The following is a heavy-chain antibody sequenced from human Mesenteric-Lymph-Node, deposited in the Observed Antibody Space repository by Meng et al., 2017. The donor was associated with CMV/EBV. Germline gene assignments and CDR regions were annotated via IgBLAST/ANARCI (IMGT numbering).Heavy chain of an antibody. CDR3: AREGGNYYYYGMDV. V-gene: IGHV4-61*01. J-gene: IGHJ6*02. CDR1: GGSVSSGSYY. D-gene: IGHD3-16*01. CDR2: IYYSGST. Sequence: GSLRLSCTVSGGSVSSGSYYWSWIRQPPGKGLEWIGYIYYSGSTNYNPSLKSRVTISVDTSKNQFSLRLSSVTAADTAVYYCAREGGNYYYYGMDVWGQGTTVTVSS.